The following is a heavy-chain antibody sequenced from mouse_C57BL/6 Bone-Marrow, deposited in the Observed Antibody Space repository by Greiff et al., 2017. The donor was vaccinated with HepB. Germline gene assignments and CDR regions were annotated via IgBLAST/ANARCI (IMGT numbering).Heavy chain of an antibody. Sequence: QVQLQQPGAELVKPGASVKLSCKASGYTFTSYWMQWVKQRPGQGLEWIGEIDPSDSYTNYNQKFKGKATLTVDTSSSTAYMQLSSLTCEDSAVYYCARDGSIATVVATNFDYWGQGTTLTVSS. D-gene: IGHD1-1*01. J-gene: IGHJ2*01. CDR2: IDPSDSYT. CDR3: ARDGSIATVVATNFDY. CDR1: GYTFTSYW. V-gene: IGHV1-50*01.